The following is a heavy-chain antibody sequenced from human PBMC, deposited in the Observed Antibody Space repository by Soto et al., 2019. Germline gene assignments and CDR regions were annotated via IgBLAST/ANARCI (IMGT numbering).Heavy chain of an antibody. CDR3: ARRIAAGSWFDP. J-gene: IGHJ5*02. CDR2: SYYSGST. D-gene: IGHD6-13*01. CDR1: SGSISSSSYY. V-gene: IGHV4-39*01. Sequence: QLQLQESGPGLVKPSETLSLTCSVSSGSISSSSYYWGWIRQPPGKGLEWSGSSYYSGSTYYNPSLKSRVIISVETSKNQFSLKLSSVTAADTAVYYCARRIAAGSWFDPWGQGTLVTVSS.